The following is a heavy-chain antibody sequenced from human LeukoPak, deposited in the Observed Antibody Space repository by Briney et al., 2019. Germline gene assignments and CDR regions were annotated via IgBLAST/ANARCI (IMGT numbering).Heavy chain of an antibody. CDR2: ISYDGSNK. Sequence: GRSLRLSCAASGFTFSSYAMHWVRQAPGKGLEWVAVISYDGSNKYYADSVKGRFTISRDNSKNTLYLQMNSLRAEDTAVYYCARDSAPFYYGSGSYLGYWGQGTLVTVSS. J-gene: IGHJ4*02. CDR1: GFTFSSYA. V-gene: IGHV3-30-3*01. D-gene: IGHD3-10*01. CDR3: ARDSAPFYYGSGSYLGY.